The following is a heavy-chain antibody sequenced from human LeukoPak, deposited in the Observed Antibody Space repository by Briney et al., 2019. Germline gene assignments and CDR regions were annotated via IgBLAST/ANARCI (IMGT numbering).Heavy chain of an antibody. V-gene: IGHV3-21*01. CDR1: GFTFSSYS. CDR3: ARRFVQGHFDY. CDR2: ISSSSSCI. J-gene: IGHJ4*02. D-gene: IGHD3-10*01. Sequence: GGSLRLSCAASGFTFSSYSMNWVRQAPGKGLEWVSSISSSSSCIYYADSVKGRFTISRDNAKNSLYLQMNSLRAEDTAVYYCARRFVQGHFDYWGQGTLVTVSS.